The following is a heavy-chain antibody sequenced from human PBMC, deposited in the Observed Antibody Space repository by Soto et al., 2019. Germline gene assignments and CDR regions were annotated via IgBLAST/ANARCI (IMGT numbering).Heavy chain of an antibody. CDR3: AKFLSTTVTYYYYYGMDV. V-gene: IGHV3-23*01. CDR2: ISGSGGST. CDR1: GFTFSSYA. D-gene: IGHD4-17*01. Sequence: EVQLLESGGGLVQPGGSLRLSCAASGFTFSSYAMSWVRQAPGKGLEWVSAISGSGGSTYYADSVKGRFTISRDNSKNTLYLQMNSGGAEDTAVYYCAKFLSTTVTYYYYYGMDVWGQGTTVTVSS. J-gene: IGHJ6*02.